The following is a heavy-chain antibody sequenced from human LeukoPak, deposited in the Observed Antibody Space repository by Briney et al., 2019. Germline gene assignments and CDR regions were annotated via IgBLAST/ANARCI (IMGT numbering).Heavy chain of an antibody. Sequence: PSETLSLTCTVSGGSISSTTYYWGWIRQPPGKGLEWIGSMHYSGSTYYNPSLNSRVTISLDTSKNLFSLRLSSVTAAGTAVYYCTGDYGDYVIGHWGQGTLVTVSS. J-gene: IGHJ4*02. CDR3: TGDYGDYVIGH. CDR1: GGSISSTTYY. V-gene: IGHV4-39*01. CDR2: MHYSGST. D-gene: IGHD4-17*01.